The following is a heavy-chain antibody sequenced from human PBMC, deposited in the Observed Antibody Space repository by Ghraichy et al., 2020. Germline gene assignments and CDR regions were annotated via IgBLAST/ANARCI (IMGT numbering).Heavy chain of an antibody. D-gene: IGHD6-19*01. V-gene: IGHV6-1*01. CDR2: TYYRSKWNN. Sequence: SETLSLTCAIYGDSVSSNSAAWNWIRQSPSRGLEWLGRTYYRSKWNNDYAVSVKSRITIKSDTSKNQFSLQLNSVTPEDTAVYYCARDLRGYIAVAGTPTNCFDPWGQGTLVTVSS. J-gene: IGHJ5*02. CDR3: ARDLRGYIAVAGTPTNCFDP. CDR1: GDSVSSNSAA.